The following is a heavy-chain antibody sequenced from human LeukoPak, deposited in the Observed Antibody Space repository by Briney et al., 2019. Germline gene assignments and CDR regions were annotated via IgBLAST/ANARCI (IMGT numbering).Heavy chain of an antibody. CDR3: AKGMGEHLWSGALDY. CDR1: GFTFSSYA. Sequence: PGGSLRLSCAASGFTFSSYAMSWVRQAPGKGLEWVSAISGSRGSTYYADSVKGRFTISRDNSKNTLYPQMNSLRAEDTAVYYCAKGMGEHLWSGALDYWGQGTLVSVSS. V-gene: IGHV3-23*01. CDR2: ISGSRGST. J-gene: IGHJ4*02. D-gene: IGHD3-10*01.